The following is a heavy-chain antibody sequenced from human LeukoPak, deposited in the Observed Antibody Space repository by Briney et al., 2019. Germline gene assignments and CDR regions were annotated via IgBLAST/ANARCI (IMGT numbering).Heavy chain of an antibody. J-gene: IGHJ3*02. Sequence: GGSLRLSCAASGFTFSLYWMSWVRQAPGKGLEWVANIKQDGSEKYYVDSVKGRFTISRDNHKNSLYLQMNSLRAEDTAVYYCARKANRFDIWGQGTMVTVSS. V-gene: IGHV3-7*01. CDR1: GFTFSLYW. CDR2: IKQDGSEK. CDR3: ARKANRFDI.